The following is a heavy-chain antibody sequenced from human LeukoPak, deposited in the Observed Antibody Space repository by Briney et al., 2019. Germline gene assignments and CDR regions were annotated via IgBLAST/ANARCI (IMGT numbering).Heavy chain of an antibody. CDR3: ARVSPDRHDAFDI. Sequence: SETLSLTCTVSGGSISIYYWSWIRQPPGKGLEWIGYIYYSGSTNYNPSLKSRVTISVDTSKNQFSLKLSSVTAADTAVYYCARVSPDRHDAFDIWGQGTMVTVSS. CDR2: IYYSGST. CDR1: GGSISIYY. J-gene: IGHJ3*02. V-gene: IGHV4-59*01.